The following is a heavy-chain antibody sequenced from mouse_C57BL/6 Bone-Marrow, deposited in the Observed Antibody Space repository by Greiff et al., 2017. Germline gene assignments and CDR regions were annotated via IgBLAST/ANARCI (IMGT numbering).Heavy chain of an antibody. D-gene: IGHD2-4*01. CDR3: TQIYYNFDAGAICY. V-gene: IGHV14-4*01. CDR2: IDPENGDT. CDR1: GFNIKDDY. J-gene: IGHJ4*01. Sequence: VQLQQSGAELVRPGASVKLSCTASGFNIKDDYMHWVKQRPEQGLEWIGWIDPENGDTEYASKFQGKATITADTSSNTAYLQLSSLTSEDTAVYYCTQIYYNFDAGAICYWGLETSHTVSS.